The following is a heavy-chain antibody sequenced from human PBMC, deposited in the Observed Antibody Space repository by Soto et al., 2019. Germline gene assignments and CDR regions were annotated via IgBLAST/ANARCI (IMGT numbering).Heavy chain of an antibody. V-gene: IGHV6-1*01. CDR2: TYYRAKWYN. CDR1: GDSVSSNSAA. Sequence: PSHTLSLTCVISGDSVSSNSAAWNWIRQSPSRGLEWLGRTYYRAKWYNDYAVSVKSRITINPDTSKNQFCLQLNSVTPENTAVYYCARGTWIQLSFDYWGQGTVVTVSS. J-gene: IGHJ4*02. CDR3: ARGTWIQLSFDY. D-gene: IGHD5-18*01.